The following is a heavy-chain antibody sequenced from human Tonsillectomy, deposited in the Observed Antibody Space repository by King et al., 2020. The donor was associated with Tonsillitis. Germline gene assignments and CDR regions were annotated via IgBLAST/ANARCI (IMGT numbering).Heavy chain of an antibody. V-gene: IGHV5-51*01. CDR1: GYSFTSYW. CDR3: ARAVQLVRSWFDP. D-gene: IGHD6-6*01. Sequence: EVQLVESGAEVKKPGESLKISCKGSGYSFTSYWIGWVRQMPGKGLEWMGIIYPDDSDTRYSPSFQGQVTISADKSISTAYLQWSSLKASDPAMYDCARAVQLVRSWFDPWGQGTLVTVSS. J-gene: IGHJ5*02. CDR2: IYPDDSDT.